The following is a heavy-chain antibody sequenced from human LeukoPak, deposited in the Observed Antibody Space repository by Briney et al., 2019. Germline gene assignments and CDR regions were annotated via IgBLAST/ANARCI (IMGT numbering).Heavy chain of an antibody. Sequence: SEILSLTCAVYGGSFSGHYWSWIRQPPGKGLEWIGEINHSGSTNYNPSLKSRVTISVDTSKNQFSLKLSSVTAADTAVYYCASFKGYWGQGTLVTVSS. CDR3: ASFKGY. CDR2: INHSGST. CDR1: GGSFSGHY. J-gene: IGHJ4*02. V-gene: IGHV4-34*01.